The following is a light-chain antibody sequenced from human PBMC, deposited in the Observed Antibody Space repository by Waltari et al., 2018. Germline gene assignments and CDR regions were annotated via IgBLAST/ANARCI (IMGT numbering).Light chain of an antibody. Sequence: DIVMTLSPESLAVSLGERATIHCKSSESVLYSSNNKNHLAWYQQKPGQPPKLLLYWASTRKSGVPDRFSGSGSETDFTLTVTSLQAEDVAVYYCQQYYSTPLTFGGGTKVEIK. CDR3: QQYYSTPLT. V-gene: IGKV4-1*01. J-gene: IGKJ4*01. CDR2: WAS. CDR1: ESVLYSSNNKNH.